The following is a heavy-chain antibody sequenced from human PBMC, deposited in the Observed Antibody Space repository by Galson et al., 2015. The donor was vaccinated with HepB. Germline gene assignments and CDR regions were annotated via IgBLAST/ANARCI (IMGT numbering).Heavy chain of an antibody. CDR3: ARDNNYDFWSGYQFDS. V-gene: IGHV3-48*02. D-gene: IGHD3-3*01. CDR2: ISSSSSAK. Sequence: SLRLSCAASGFIFSSYSMNWVRQAPGKGLGWVSYISSSSSAKDYADSVKGRFTISRDNAKNTLYLQMNSLRDEDTAVYYCARDNNYDFWSGYQFDSWGQGTLVTVSS. J-gene: IGHJ4*02. CDR1: GFIFSSYS.